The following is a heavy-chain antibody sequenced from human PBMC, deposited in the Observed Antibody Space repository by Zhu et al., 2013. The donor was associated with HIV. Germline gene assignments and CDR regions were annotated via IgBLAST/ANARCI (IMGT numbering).Heavy chain of an antibody. D-gene: IGHD3-22*01. CDR1: GYSISSGYY. Sequence: QVQLQESGPGLMKPSETLSLTCTVSGYSISSGYYWGWIRQPPGKGLEWIASIYHSGSTYYNPSLKSRVTISVDTSNNQFSLKLTSVTAADTAVYYCARDSANPYDNSGYYVFWGQGTLVTVSS. CDR2: IYHSGST. CDR3: ARDSANPYDNSGYYVF. J-gene: IGHJ4*02. V-gene: IGHV4-38-2*02.